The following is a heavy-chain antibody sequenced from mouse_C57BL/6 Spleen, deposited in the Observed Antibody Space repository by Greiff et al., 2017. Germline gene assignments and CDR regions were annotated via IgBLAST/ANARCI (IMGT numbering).Heavy chain of an antibody. CDR3: ASPGGNYFYYYAMDY. CDR2: INPNDGGT. J-gene: IGHJ4*01. CDR1: GYTFTDYY. Sequence: EVQLQQSGPELVKPGASVKISCKASGYTFTDYYMNWVKQSPGKSLEWIGDINPNDGGTSYNQKFKGKATLTVDKSSSTAYMELRSLTSEDSAVYYCASPGGNYFYYYAMDYWGQGTSVTVSS. V-gene: IGHV1-26*01. D-gene: IGHD2-1*01.